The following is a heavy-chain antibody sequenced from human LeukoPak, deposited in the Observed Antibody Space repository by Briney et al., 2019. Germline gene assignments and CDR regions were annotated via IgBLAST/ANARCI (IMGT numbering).Heavy chain of an antibody. Sequence: SETLSLTCTVSGGSISSYYWSWIRQPAGKGLEWIGRIYTSGSTNYNPSLKSRVTISVDTSKNQFSLKLSSVTAADTAVYYCASFPYYDILTGYYTDYWGQGTLVTVSS. V-gene: IGHV4-4*07. CDR1: GGSISSYY. CDR3: ASFPYYDILTGYYTDY. D-gene: IGHD3-9*01. CDR2: IYTSGST. J-gene: IGHJ4*02.